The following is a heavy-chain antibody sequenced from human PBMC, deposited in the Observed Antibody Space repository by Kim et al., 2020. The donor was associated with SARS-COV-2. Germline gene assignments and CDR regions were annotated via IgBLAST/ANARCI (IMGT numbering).Heavy chain of an antibody. Sequence: GGSLRLFCAASGFTFSSYAMSWVRQAPGKGLEWVSVIYSGGSSTYYADSVKGRFTISRDNSKNTLYLQMNSLRAEDTAVYYCAILLPIVVLKGGDAFDIWGQGTMVTVSS. D-gene: IGHD2-15*01. CDR2: IYSGGSST. CDR3: AILLPIVVLKGGDAFDI. V-gene: IGHV3-23*03. J-gene: IGHJ3*02. CDR1: GFTFSSYA.